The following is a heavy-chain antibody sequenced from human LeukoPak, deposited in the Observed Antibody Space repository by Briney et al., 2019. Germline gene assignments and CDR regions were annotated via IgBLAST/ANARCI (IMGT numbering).Heavy chain of an antibody. J-gene: IGHJ4*02. D-gene: IGHD1-26*01. Sequence: ASVKVSCKVSGYTFTDYYMHWVQQAPGKGLEWMGLVDPEDGETIYAEKFQGRATITADTSTDTAYMELSSLRSEDTAVYYCATVPDSGSYSEGAYWGQGTLVTVPS. V-gene: IGHV1-69-2*01. CDR2: VDPEDGET. CDR1: GYTFTDYY. CDR3: ATVPDSGSYSEGAY.